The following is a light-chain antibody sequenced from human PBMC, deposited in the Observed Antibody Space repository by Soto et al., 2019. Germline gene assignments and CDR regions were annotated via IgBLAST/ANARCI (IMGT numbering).Light chain of an antibody. J-gene: IGKJ1*01. V-gene: IGKV1-5*03. CDR1: QSVNSW. CDR3: QQYSSDST. CDR2: RAS. Sequence: DIQMTQSPSTLSASVGDRVTITCRASQSVNSWLAWYQQKPVKAPKLLIYRASSLENGVPSRFGGRGSGTEFIFTISSLQPDDSATYYCQQYSSDSTFGQGTKVEIK.